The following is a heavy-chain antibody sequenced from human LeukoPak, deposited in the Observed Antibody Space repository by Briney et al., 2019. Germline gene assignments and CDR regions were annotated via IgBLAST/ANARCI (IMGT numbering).Heavy chain of an antibody. J-gene: IGHJ5*02. CDR2: MNEYSTTI. V-gene: IGHV3-74*01. CDR1: GFPFNSFW. D-gene: IGHD6-19*01. Sequence: GGSLRLSCAASGFPFNSFWMHWVRQAPGKGLVWVSDMNEYSTTIRYADSVKGRFTISRDNAKNSLYLQMNSLRAEDTAVYYCARDRSSGWYGRFDPWGQGTLVTVSS. CDR3: ARDRSSGWYGRFDP.